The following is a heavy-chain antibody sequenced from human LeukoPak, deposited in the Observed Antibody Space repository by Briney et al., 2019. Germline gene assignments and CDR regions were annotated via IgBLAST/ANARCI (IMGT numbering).Heavy chain of an antibody. CDR1: GGSISSYY. CDR2: IYYSGST. CDR3: ARDHFEGFGELEGWFDP. J-gene: IGHJ5*02. D-gene: IGHD3-10*01. Sequence: SETLSLTCTVSGGSISSYYWSWIRQPPGKGLEWIGYIYYSGSTNYNPSLKSRVTISVDTSKNQFSLKLSSVTAADTAVYYCARDHFEGFGELEGWFDPWGQGTLVTVSS. V-gene: IGHV4-59*12.